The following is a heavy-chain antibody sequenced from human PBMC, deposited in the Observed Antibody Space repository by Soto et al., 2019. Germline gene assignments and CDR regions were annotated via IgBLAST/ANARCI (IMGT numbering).Heavy chain of an antibody. CDR1: GGSISSYY. J-gene: IGHJ4*02. D-gene: IGHD3-3*01. V-gene: IGHV4-4*07. CDR2: IDTSGST. Sequence: QVQLQESGPGLVKPSETLSPTCTVSGGSISSYYWAWIRQPAGKGLEWIGRIDTSGSTNYNPSLKSRVTMSVDTSKNQFSLKLSSVTAADTAVYYCARSAYYDFWSGFDYWGQGALVTVSS. CDR3: ARSAYYDFWSGFDY.